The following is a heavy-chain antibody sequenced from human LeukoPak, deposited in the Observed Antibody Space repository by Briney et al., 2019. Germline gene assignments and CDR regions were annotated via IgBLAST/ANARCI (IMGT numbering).Heavy chain of an antibody. CDR1: GYSFSNYW. CDR2: IYPGDSDT. CDR3: ARQGGAAGPFDY. J-gene: IGHJ4*02. Sequence: AGESLKISCMASGYSFSNYWIGWVRQMPGKGLEWMGIIYPGDSDTRYSPSFQGQVTISADKSISTAYLQWSSLKASDTAMYYCARQGGAAGPFDYWGQGTLVTVSS. V-gene: IGHV5-51*01. D-gene: IGHD6-13*01.